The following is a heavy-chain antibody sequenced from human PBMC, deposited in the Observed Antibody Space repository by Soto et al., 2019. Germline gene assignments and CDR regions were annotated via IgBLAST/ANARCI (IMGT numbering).Heavy chain of an antibody. CDR3: ARHKDAGSDRGGMDV. D-gene: IGHD6-25*01. V-gene: IGHV4-59*08. Sequence: QVQLQESGPGLVKPSETLSLTCTVSGGSISNFYWTWIRQPPGKGLEWIGNVHYSGSTNYNPSVNSLVTTSVDTAKDQLSLNQGSVTAADPAVYYCARHKDAGSDRGGMDVWGQGTTVTVSS. J-gene: IGHJ6*02. CDR2: VHYSGST. CDR1: GGSISNFY.